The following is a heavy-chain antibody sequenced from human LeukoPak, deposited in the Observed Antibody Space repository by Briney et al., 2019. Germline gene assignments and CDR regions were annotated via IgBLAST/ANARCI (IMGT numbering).Heavy chain of an antibody. D-gene: IGHD3-10*01. Sequence: GGSLRLSCAASGFIFSTYTMHWVRQAPGKGLEWVADISYDGSLKYYADSVKGRFTISRDNSKNTVFLQMYSLRAEDTAVYYCARGDYYGSGSYWYYFDYWGQGTLVTVSS. V-gene: IGHV3-30*04. J-gene: IGHJ4*02. CDR3: ARGDYYGSGSYWYYFDY. CDR1: GFIFSTYT. CDR2: ISYDGSLK.